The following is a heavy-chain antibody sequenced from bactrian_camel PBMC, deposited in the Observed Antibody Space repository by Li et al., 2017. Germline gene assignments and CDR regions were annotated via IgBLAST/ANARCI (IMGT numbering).Heavy chain of an antibody. J-gene: IGHJ4*01. CDR1: GYTHIDYC. CDR3: AVRDAFCSPNKDAYTY. V-gene: IGHV3S40*01. CDR2: MYSGGGST. Sequence: DVQLVESGGGSVQAGESLRLSCAASGYTHIDYCVGWFRQAPGKDREGVAVMYSGGGSTYYGDSVKGRFTMSRDSFKNTVYLQMDRLKPNDTAVYYCAVRDAFCSPNKDAYTYWGQGTQVTVS. D-gene: IGHD3*01.